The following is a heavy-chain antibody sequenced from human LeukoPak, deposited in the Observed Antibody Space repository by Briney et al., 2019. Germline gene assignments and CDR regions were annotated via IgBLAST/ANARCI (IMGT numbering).Heavy chain of an antibody. J-gene: IGHJ4*02. Sequence: GGSLRLSCVGSGFTFKDYWMHWVRQAPGKGLVWVSRINPDGSDTNYADSVKDRFTISRDDSKNTAYLQMNSLKTEDTAVYYCTRHPLYGSSYDYWGQGTLVTVSS. V-gene: IGHV3-74*01. CDR1: GFTFKDYW. CDR2: INPDGSDT. CDR3: TRHPLYGSSYDY. D-gene: IGHD6-13*01.